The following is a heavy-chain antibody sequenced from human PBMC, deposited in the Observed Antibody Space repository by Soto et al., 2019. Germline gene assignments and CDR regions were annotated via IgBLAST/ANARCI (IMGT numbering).Heavy chain of an antibody. V-gene: IGHV2-5*01. J-gene: IGHJ3*01. CDR2: IYWNDNK. CDR1: GFSLSTRGVG. D-gene: IGHD1-7*01. CDR3: AYSHENWNFVNAFDF. Sequence: QITLKESGPTLVKPTQTLTLTCTFSGFSLSTRGVGVCWIRQPPGRALELLAFIYWNDNKYYSPSLKSRLTVTKDTSKNQVVLTVTNMDPVDTATYSCAYSHENWNFVNAFDFWGQGTMVTVSS.